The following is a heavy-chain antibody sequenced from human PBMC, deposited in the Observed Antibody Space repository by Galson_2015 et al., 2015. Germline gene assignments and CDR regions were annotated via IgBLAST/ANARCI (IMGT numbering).Heavy chain of an antibody. CDR3: AREMKYYYDSSGYYYGGIDY. CDR1: GDSVSSNSAA. Sequence: CAISGDSVSSNSAAWNWIRQSPSRGLEWLGRTYYRSKWYNDYAVSVKSRITINPGTSKNQFSLQLNSVTPEDTAVYYCAREMKYYYDSSGYYYGGIDYWGQGTLVTVSS. V-gene: IGHV6-1*01. D-gene: IGHD3-22*01. J-gene: IGHJ4*02. CDR2: TYYRSKWYN.